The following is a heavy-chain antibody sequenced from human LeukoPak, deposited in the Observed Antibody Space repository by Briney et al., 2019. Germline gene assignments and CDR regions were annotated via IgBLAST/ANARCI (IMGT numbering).Heavy chain of an antibody. CDR3: ARGTSSHSGWFDP. CDR2: INHSGGT. V-gene: IGHV4-34*01. D-gene: IGHD6-6*01. CDR1: GGSFSGYY. J-gene: IGHJ5*02. Sequence: PSGTLSLTCAVYGGSFSGYYWSWIRQPPGKGLEWIGEINHSGGTNYNPSLKSRVTISVDTSKNQFSLKLSSVTAADTAVYCCARGTSSHSGWFDPWGQVTLVTVSS.